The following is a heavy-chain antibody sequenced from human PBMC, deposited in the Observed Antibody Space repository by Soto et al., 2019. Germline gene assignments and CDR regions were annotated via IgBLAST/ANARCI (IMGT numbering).Heavy chain of an antibody. Sequence: PSETLSLTCAVYGGSFIGYYWSWIRQPPGKGLEWIGEINHSGSTNYNPSLKSRVTISVDTSKNQFSLKLSSVTAADTAVYYCAGDEGDYVWGDRLLYGMDVWGQGTTVTVSS. CDR1: GGSFIGYY. J-gene: IGHJ6*02. D-gene: IGHD3-16*01. V-gene: IGHV4-34*01. CDR3: AGDEGDYVWGDRLLYGMDV. CDR2: INHSGST.